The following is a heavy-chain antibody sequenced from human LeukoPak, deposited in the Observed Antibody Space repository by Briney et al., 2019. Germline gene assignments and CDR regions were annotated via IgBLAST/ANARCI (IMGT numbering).Heavy chain of an antibody. CDR1: GGTFSSYA. D-gene: IGHD3-10*01. V-gene: IGHV1-2*02. Sequence: ASVKVSCKASGGTFSSYAISWVRQAPGQGLEWMGWINPNSGGTNYAQKFQGRVTMTRDTSISTAYMELSRLRSDDTAVYYCARDPVFQTVTWGQGTLVTVSS. CDR3: ARDPVFQTVT. J-gene: IGHJ4*02. CDR2: INPNSGGT.